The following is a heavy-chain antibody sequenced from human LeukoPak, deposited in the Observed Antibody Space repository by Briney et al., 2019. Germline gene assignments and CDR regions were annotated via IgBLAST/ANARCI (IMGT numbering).Heavy chain of an antibody. Sequence: ASVKVSCKASGYTFTSYGISWVRQAPGQGLEWMGIMNPSGGSPTYARRFQGRVTMTRDTSTSTVYMELSSLRSEDTAVYYCARNPAGTNHYDSSGLSFDVWGQGTMVTVSS. D-gene: IGHD3-22*01. V-gene: IGHV1-46*01. CDR1: GYTFTSYG. CDR3: ARNPAGTNHYDSSGLSFDV. CDR2: MNPSGGSP. J-gene: IGHJ3*01.